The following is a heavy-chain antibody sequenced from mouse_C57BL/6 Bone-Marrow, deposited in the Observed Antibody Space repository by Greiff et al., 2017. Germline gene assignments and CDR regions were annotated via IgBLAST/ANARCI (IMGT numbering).Heavy chain of an antibody. V-gene: IGHV1-69*01. D-gene: IGHD1-1*01. CDR1: GYTFTSYW. Sequence: VQLQQPGAELVMPGASVKLSCKASGYTFTSYWMHWVKQRPGQGLEWIGEIDPSDSYTNYNQKFKGKSTLTVDKSSSTAYMQLSSLTSDDAAVYYCAREWGITTVVASDWYFDVWGTGTTVTVSS. J-gene: IGHJ1*03. CDR3: AREWGITTVVASDWYFDV. CDR2: IDPSDSYT.